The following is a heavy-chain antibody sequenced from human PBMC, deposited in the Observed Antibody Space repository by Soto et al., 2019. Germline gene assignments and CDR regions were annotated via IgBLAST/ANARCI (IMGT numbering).Heavy chain of an antibody. V-gene: IGHV4-59*01. J-gene: IGHJ4*02. CDR3: ARAGDYGDSDY. D-gene: IGHD4-17*01. CDR1: SGSISGYY. CDR2: IYYSGGT. Sequence: QVQLQESGPGLVKPSETLSLTCTVSSGSISGYYWAWIRQPPGKGLEWIGQIYYSGGTKYNPSLKSRVTISVDTSKNQFSVKLSSVTAADTAVYYCARAGDYGDSDYWGQGTLVTVSS.